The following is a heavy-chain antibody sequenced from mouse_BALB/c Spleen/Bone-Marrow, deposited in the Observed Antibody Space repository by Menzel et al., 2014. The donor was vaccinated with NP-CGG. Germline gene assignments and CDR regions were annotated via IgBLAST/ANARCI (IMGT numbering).Heavy chain of an antibody. D-gene: IGHD1-1*01. Sequence: EVKLMESGGGLVQPGGSLKLSCAASGFTFSSYGMSWVRQTPDKRLELVATINNNDGNTYYPDSVKGRFTISRDNAKNTLYLQTSSLKSEDTAMYYCARDNYGSRFDYWGQGTTLTVSS. J-gene: IGHJ2*01. V-gene: IGHV5-6-3*01. CDR1: GFTFSSYG. CDR2: INNNDGNT. CDR3: ARDNYGSRFDY.